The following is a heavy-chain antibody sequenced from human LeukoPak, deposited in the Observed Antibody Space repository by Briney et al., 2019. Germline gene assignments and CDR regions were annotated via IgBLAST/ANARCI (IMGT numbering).Heavy chain of an antibody. CDR1: GFSFSNYA. Sequence: PGRSLRLSCAASGFSFSNYAMHWVRQTPGEGLVWVAVISTDGRDKHYADSVEGRFTISRDNSKSTLYLQMNSLRAEDTAVYYCARDSAAAAVYYFDYWGQGTLVTVSS. CDR3: ARDSAAAAVYYFDY. D-gene: IGHD6-13*01. CDR2: ISTDGRDK. J-gene: IGHJ4*02. V-gene: IGHV3-30*04.